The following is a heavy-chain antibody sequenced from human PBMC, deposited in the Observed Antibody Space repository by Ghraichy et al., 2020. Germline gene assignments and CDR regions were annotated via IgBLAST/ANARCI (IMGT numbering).Heavy chain of an antibody. V-gene: IGHV3-30*18. J-gene: IGHJ6*02. CDR3: AKNYDSSGYYTRGYFYGMDV. D-gene: IGHD3-22*01. CDR1: GFTFNKYA. Sequence: GGSLRLSCAGSGFTFNKYAMHWVRQAPGTGLEWVAVISYYASNKYYPDSVKGRFTISRDNSKNTLYLQMNSLRAEDTAVYYCAKNYDSSGYYTRGYFYGMDVWGQGTTVTVSS. CDR2: ISYYASNK.